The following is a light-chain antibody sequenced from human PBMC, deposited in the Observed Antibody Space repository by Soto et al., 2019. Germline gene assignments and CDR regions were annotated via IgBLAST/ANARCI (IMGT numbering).Light chain of an antibody. J-gene: IGLJ1*01. CDR1: NSDVGGYDR. Sequence: QSVLTQPASVSGSPGQSITISCTGTNSDVGGYDRVSWYQHHPGKAPKLLIFEVYNRPSGISDRFSGSKSGDTASLTISGLQAEDEAEYYCSSYTNINTRACVFGTGTKLTVL. CDR3: SSYTNINTRACV. V-gene: IGLV2-14*01. CDR2: EVY.